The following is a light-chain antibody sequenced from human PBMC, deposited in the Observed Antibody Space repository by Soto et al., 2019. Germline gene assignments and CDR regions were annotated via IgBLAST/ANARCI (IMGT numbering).Light chain of an antibody. Sequence: QSALTQPASVSGSPGQSIAISCTGTSSDIGAYAYVSWYQQHPGKIPKLIVFDVNYRPSGVYSHFSGSKSGNTASLTISGLQAEDEADYYCSSYTRSSSVIFGGGTKLTVL. CDR3: SSYTRSSSVI. CDR1: SSDIGAYAY. J-gene: IGLJ2*01. V-gene: IGLV2-14*03. CDR2: DVN.